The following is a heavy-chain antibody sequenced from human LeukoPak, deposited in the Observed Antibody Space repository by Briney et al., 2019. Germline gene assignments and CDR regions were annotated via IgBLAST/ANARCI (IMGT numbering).Heavy chain of an antibody. Sequence: PGESLRLSCAVSGFTLSNAWMSWVRQAPGKGLEWVGRIKSKTDGGTTDYAAPGKGRFTSSRDETKNTLYLQMNSLKTEDTAVYYCKVTTPFDPWGQGTLVTVSS. J-gene: IGHJ5*02. CDR3: KVTTPFDP. V-gene: IGHV3-15*01. D-gene: IGHD1-14*01. CDR2: IKSKTDGGTT. CDR1: GFTLSNAW.